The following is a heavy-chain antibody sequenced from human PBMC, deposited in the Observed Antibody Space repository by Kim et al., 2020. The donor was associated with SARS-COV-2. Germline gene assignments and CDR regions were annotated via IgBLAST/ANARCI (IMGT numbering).Heavy chain of an antibody. J-gene: IGHJ4*02. D-gene: IGHD2-8*01. CDR3: ARGHSD. V-gene: IGHV3-48*01. Sequence: SIRSTIYYEGSVKGRFTISIDNAKNALLLQMKSLRVGDTAVYYCARGHSDWGQGTLVTVSS. CDR2: SIRSTI.